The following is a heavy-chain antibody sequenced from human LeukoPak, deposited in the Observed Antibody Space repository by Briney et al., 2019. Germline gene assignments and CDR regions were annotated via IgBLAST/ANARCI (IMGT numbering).Heavy chain of an antibody. D-gene: IGHD5-24*01. CDR1: GFTFSTYT. CDR3: ARDPVEMATIFFDY. Sequence: GRSLRLSCAASGFTFSTYTMHWVRQAPGKGLEWVAVISYDGSNKYYADSVKARFTISRDNSKNTLYLQMNSLTGEDTAVYYCARDPVEMATIFFDYWGQGTLVTVSS. J-gene: IGHJ4*02. CDR2: ISYDGSNK. V-gene: IGHV3-30-3*01.